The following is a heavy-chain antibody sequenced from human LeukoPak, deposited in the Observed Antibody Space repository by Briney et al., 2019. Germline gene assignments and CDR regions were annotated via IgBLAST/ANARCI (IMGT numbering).Heavy chain of an antibody. Sequence: GGSLRLSCAASGFTVSSNYMSWVRQAPGKGLEWVSVIYSDGRTYYADSVKGRFTISRDNSKNTLYLQMNSLRAEDTAVYYCARDLEQWLVRLGYYFDYWGQGTLVTVSS. J-gene: IGHJ4*02. CDR2: IYSDGRT. CDR1: GFTVSSNY. D-gene: IGHD6-19*01. V-gene: IGHV3-53*01. CDR3: ARDLEQWLVRLGYYFDY.